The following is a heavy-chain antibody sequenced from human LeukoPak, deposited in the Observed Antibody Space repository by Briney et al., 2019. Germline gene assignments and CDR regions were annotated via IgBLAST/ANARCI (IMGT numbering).Heavy chain of an antibody. Sequence: GGSLRLSCAASGFTFNSFAMSWVRQAPGKGLEWVSGIDESGAGTFYADSVKGRFTISRDNSKNTLFLQMSSLRVEDTAVYYCANTHDYGDYWGQGTLVTVSS. CDR2: IDESGAGT. V-gene: IGHV3-23*01. CDR3: ANTHDYGDY. J-gene: IGHJ4*02. CDR1: GFTFNSFA.